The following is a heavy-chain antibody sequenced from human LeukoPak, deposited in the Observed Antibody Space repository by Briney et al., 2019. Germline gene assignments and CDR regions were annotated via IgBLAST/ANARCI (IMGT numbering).Heavy chain of an antibody. CDR1: GGSFSGYY. Sequence: SETLSLTCAVSGGSFSGYYWSWIRQPPGKGLEWIGEINHRGSTNYNPSLKSRVTISVDTSKRQFSLKLSSVTAADTAVYYCASPLWFGESTGDYWGQGTLVTVSS. D-gene: IGHD3-10*01. CDR2: INHRGST. V-gene: IGHV4-34*01. CDR3: ASPLWFGESTGDY. J-gene: IGHJ4*02.